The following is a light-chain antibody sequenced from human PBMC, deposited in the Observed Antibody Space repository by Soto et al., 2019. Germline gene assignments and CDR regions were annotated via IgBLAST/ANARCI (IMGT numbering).Light chain of an antibody. V-gene: IGKV1-9*01. CDR2: EAS. CDR1: HGISSY. J-gene: IGKJ5*01. CDR3: QQHNTFPFT. Sequence: DIQLTQSPSLLSASVGDRVTITCRASHGISSYLAWYQQKPGKAPKLMIYEASTLQSGVPSRFSGSGSGTEFTLTISGLLSEDFATYHCQQHNTFPFTFGQGTRLEIK.